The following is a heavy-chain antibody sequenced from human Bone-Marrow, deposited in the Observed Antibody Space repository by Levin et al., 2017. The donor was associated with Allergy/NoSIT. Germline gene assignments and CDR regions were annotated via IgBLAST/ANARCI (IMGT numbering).Heavy chain of an antibody. D-gene: IGHD1/OR15-1a*01. CDR2: INTKSGDP. CDR3: ARQDGDDGTTAFDV. CDR1: GYGFSNYP. V-gene: IGHV7-4-1*02. J-gene: IGHJ3*01. Sequence: PGASVKVSCKASGYGFSNYPLNWLRQAPGQGPEWMGWINTKSGDPNYAQGFTGRYVFSMDKSVSTAYMEITSLKAEDTAVYYCARQDGDDGTTAFDVWGQGTKVTVSS.